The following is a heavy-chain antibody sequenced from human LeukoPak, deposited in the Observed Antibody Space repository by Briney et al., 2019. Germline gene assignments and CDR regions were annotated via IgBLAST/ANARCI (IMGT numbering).Heavy chain of an antibody. V-gene: IGHV3-23*01. CDR3: AKHFIVVVPAASFDY. CDR2: ISGSGGST. CDR1: GFTFSSDA. J-gene: IGHJ4*02. Sequence: GGSLRLSCAASGFTFSSDAMSWVRRAPGKGLEWVSAISGSGGSTYYADSVKGRFTISRDNSKNTLYLQMNSLRAEDTAVYYCAKHFIVVVPAASFDYWGQGTLVTVSS. D-gene: IGHD2-2*01.